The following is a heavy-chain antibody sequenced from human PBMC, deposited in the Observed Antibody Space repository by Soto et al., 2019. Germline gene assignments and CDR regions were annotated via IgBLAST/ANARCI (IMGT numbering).Heavy chain of an antibody. Sequence: GGSLRLSCAASGFTFSSYAMSWVRQAPGKGLEWVSAISGSGGSTYYADSVKGRFTISRDNSKNTLYLQMNSLRAEDTAVYYCAKDEAVRPGRGYFDYWGQGTLVTVSS. V-gene: IGHV3-23*01. CDR3: AKDEAVRPGRGYFDY. CDR1: GFTFSSYA. CDR2: ISGSGGST. D-gene: IGHD3-10*01. J-gene: IGHJ4*02.